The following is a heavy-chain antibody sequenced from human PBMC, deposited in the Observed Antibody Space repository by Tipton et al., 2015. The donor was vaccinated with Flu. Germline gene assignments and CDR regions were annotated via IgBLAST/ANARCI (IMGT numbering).Heavy chain of an antibody. D-gene: IGHD1-26*01. CDR1: GDSIRTSGHY. Sequence: TLSLTCNVSGDSIRTSGHYWGWIRQSPGKGLAWIASMPYSGSPYYNPSLRSRLTTRVDTSRNQFSLKLSSVTAADTAVYYCARALNSGGEYTFDIWGRGTVVTVSS. V-gene: IGHV4-39*07. CDR3: ARALNSGGEYTFDI. CDR2: MPYSGSP. J-gene: IGHJ3*02.